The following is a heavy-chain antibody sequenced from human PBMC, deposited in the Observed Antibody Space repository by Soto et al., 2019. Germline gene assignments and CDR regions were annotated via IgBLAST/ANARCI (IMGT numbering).Heavy chain of an antibody. Sequence: GASVKVSCKASGYTFTSYGISWVRQAPGQGLEWMGWISAYNGNTNYAQKLQGRVTMTTDTSTSTAYMELRSLRSDDTAVYYCARDLPHATMIVVTYYYYGMDVWGQGTTVTVSS. J-gene: IGHJ6*02. CDR3: ARDLPHATMIVVTYYYYGMDV. D-gene: IGHD3-22*01. CDR2: ISAYNGNT. V-gene: IGHV1-18*01. CDR1: GYTFTSYG.